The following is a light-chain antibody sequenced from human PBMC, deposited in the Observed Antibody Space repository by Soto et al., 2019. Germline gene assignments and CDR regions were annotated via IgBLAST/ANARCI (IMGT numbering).Light chain of an antibody. Sequence: EIVLTHSPATLSLSPGERATLSCRASQSVSSYLAWYQQKPGQAPRLLIYDASNRATGIPARFSGSGSGTDVTLTISSLEPEDFAVYYCQQRSNWLTFGPGTKVDIK. V-gene: IGKV3-11*01. J-gene: IGKJ3*01. CDR3: QQRSNWLT. CDR1: QSVSSY. CDR2: DAS.